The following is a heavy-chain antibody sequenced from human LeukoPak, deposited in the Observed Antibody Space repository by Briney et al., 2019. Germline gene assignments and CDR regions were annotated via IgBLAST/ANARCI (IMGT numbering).Heavy chain of an antibody. CDR3: ATDPPPSGAYVGLDV. J-gene: IGHJ4*03. D-gene: IGHD4-17*01. Sequence: GGSLRLSCAASGFTFINAWMTWVRQAPGKGLEWVGRIKSTPEGGATDYAAPVKGRFTISRDDSAGTLYLQMNTLKIEDTAVYFCATDPPPSGAYVGLDVWGLLTLVTVSS. CDR1: GFTFINAW. V-gene: IGHV3-15*01. CDR2: IKSTPEGGAT.